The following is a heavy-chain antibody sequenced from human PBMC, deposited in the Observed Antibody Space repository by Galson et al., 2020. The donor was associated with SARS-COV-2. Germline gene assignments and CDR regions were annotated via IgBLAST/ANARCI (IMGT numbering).Heavy chain of an antibody. CDR2: VYYSGNT. CDR3: SRGARRQYVLPAALLEV. D-gene: IGHD2-2*01. CDR1: GDSLTSYY. Sequence: ETSETLSLTCTVSGDSLTSYYWSWIRQTQGKGLEWIGYVYYSGNTNYNPSLTIRVTITVDTSRNQFSLTLRSVTAADTAVYYCSRGARRQYVLPAALLEVWGQATIVTGAS. J-gene: IGHJ6*02. V-gene: IGHV4-59*08.